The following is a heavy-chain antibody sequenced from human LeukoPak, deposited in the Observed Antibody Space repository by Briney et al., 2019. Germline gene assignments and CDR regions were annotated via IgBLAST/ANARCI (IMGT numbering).Heavy chain of an antibody. V-gene: IGHV4-59*01. CDR3: ARVYSSSWFFDY. D-gene: IGHD6-13*01. CDR1: GGSISSYY. Sequence: PSETLSLTCTVSGGSISSYYWSWIRQPPGKGLEWIGYIYYSGSTNYNPSLKSRVTISVDTSKNQFSLKLSSVTAADTAVYYCARVYSSSWFFDYWGQEPWSPSPQ. CDR2: IYYSGST. J-gene: IGHJ4*01.